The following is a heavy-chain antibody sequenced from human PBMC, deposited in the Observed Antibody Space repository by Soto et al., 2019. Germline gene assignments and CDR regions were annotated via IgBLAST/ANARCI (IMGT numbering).Heavy chain of an antibody. J-gene: IGHJ6*02. D-gene: IGHD1-26*01. Sequence: QEQLVESGGGVVQPGRSLRLSCAASGFTFGSYEMHWVRQTPGKGLEWVAIISYDGSNKYYADSVKGRFTFSRDNSKNMLFLQMKSLRAEDAAVYYCVRRSTLSYHGMDVWGQGTTVTVSS. CDR1: GFTFGSYE. CDR2: ISYDGSNK. V-gene: IGHV3-30-3*01. CDR3: VRRSTLSYHGMDV.